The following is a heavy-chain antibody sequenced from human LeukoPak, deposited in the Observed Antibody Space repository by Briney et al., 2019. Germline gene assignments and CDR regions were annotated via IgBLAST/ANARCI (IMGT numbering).Heavy chain of an antibody. V-gene: IGHV4-34*01. J-gene: IGHJ4*02. Sequence: GSLRLSCAASGFTFSNYAMSWVRQPPGKGLEWIGEINHSGSTNYNPSLKSRVTISVDTSKNQFSLKLSSVTAADTAVYYCARTDTEGYSYGLYYFGYWGQGTLVTVSS. CDR3: ARTDTEGYSYGLYYFGY. CDR2: INHSGST. D-gene: IGHD5-18*01. CDR1: GFTFSNYA.